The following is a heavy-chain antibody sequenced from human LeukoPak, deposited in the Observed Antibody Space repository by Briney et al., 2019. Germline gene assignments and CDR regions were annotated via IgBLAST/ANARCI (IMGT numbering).Heavy chain of an antibody. CDR2: IIPIFGTA. CDR3: AREGGRSASRYGSPWFDP. D-gene: IGHD3-16*01. CDR1: GGTFSSYA. Sequence: ASVKVSCKASGGTFSSYAISWVRQAPGQGLEWMGGIIPIFGTANYAQKFQGRVTITTDESTSTAYMELSSLRSEDTAVYYCAREGGRSASRYGSPWFDPWGQGTLVTVSS. V-gene: IGHV1-69*05. J-gene: IGHJ5*02.